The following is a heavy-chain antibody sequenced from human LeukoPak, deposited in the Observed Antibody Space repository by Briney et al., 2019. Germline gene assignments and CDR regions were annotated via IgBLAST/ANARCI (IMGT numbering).Heavy chain of an antibody. V-gene: IGHV1-69*13. CDR1: GGTFSSYA. CDR3: ARDPGYSSGYYGCVY. Sequence: GASVKVSCKASGGTFSSYAISRVRQAPGQGLEWMGGIIPIFGTANYAQKFQGRVTITADESTSTAYMELSSLRSEDTAVYYCARDPGYSSGYYGCVYWGQGTLVTVSS. D-gene: IGHD3-22*01. J-gene: IGHJ4*02. CDR2: IIPIFGTA.